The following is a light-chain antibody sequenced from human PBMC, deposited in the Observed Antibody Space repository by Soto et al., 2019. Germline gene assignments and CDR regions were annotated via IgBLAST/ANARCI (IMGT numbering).Light chain of an antibody. V-gene: IGLV2-14*01. CDR2: EVI. CDR3: QSYDSSLRGWV. J-gene: IGLJ3*02. Sequence: QSALTQPASVSGSPGQSITISCIGSTSDIGTYNYVSWYQQHPGKAPKLMIYEVINRPSGVSNRFSGSKSGNTASLTISGLQAEDEADYYCQSYDSSLRGWVFGGGTKLTVL. CDR1: TSDIGTYNY.